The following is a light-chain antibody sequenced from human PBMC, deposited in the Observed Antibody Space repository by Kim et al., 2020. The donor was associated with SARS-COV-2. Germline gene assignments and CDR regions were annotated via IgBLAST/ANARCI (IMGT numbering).Light chain of an antibody. J-gene: IGKJ4*01. CDR1: QSVSSY. V-gene: IGKV3-11*01. Sequence: EIVLTQSPATLSLSPGERATLSCRASQSVSSYLAWYQQKPGQAPRLLIYDASNRATGIPARFSGSGSGTDFTLTISSLEPEDFAVYYCSKRSNLLTFGGGTKGDI. CDR2: DAS. CDR3: SKRSNLLT.